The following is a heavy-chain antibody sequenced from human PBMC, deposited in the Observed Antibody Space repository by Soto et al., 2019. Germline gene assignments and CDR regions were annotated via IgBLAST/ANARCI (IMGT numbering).Heavy chain of an antibody. D-gene: IGHD6-13*01. CDR1: GFTFSDYY. CDR3: GGKAYRRLAAADTTYFDY. V-gene: IGHV3-11*01. J-gene: IGHJ4*02. CDR2: ISSSGSTK. Sequence: GGSLRLSCVVSGFTFSDYYMSWIRRAPGKGLEWVSYISSSGSTKYYEDSVTGRFTISRDNAKNSLYLQMNSLRAEDTAVYYCGGKAYRRLAAADTTYFDYWGQGTLVTVSS.